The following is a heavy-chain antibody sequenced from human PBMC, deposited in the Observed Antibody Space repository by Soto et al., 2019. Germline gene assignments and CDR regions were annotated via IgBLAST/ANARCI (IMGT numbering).Heavy chain of an antibody. CDR1: GGSISSSSYY. CDR3: ARLGFITLDY. J-gene: IGHJ4*02. Sequence: LSLTCTVSGGSISSSSYYWGWIRETPGKGLEWIGSMSDSGSIYYNPSLKSRVTISVDTSKNQFSLKLSSVTAADTAVYYCARLGFITLDYWGQGTLVTVSS. V-gene: IGHV4-39*01. D-gene: IGHD3-22*01. CDR2: MSDSGSI.